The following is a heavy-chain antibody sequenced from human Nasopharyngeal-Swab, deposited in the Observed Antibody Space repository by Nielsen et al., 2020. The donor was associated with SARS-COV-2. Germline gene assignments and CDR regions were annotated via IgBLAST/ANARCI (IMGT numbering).Heavy chain of an antibody. CDR2: IYYSGST. CDR3: AMGSAGYLDY. Sequence: RQAPGKGLEWIGYIYYSGSTYYNPSLKSRVTISVDTSKNQFSLKLSSVTAADTAVYYCAMGSAGYLDYWGQGTLVTVSS. V-gene: IGHV4-30-2*04. D-gene: IGHD6-13*01. J-gene: IGHJ4*02.